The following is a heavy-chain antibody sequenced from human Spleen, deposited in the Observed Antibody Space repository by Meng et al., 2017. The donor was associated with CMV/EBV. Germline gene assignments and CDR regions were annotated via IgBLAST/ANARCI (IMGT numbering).Heavy chain of an antibody. Sequence: GGSLRLSCTDSQITFSDYYMSWIRQAPGKGLEWVSYISSGGDSTYYADSVKGRFTISRDNSKNTLYLQMNSLRADDTALYYCAKLFGPRGYSRSYFDYWGQGTLVTVSS. V-gene: IGHV3-11*01. CDR2: ISSGGDST. CDR3: AKLFGPRGYSRSYFDY. CDR1: QITFSDYY. D-gene: IGHD5-18*01. J-gene: IGHJ4*02.